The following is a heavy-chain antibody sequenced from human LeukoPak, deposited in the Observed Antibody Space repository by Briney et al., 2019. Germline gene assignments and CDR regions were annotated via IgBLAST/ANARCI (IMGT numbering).Heavy chain of an antibody. D-gene: IGHD6-13*01. V-gene: IGHV5-51*01. Sequence: GESLKISCKGSGYSFTCYWIGWVRQMPGKGLEWMGIIYPGDSDTRYSPSFQGQVTISADKSISTAYLQWSSLKASDTAMYYCARSTDSSSWYPYNWFDPWGQGTLVTVSS. J-gene: IGHJ5*02. CDR1: GYSFTCYW. CDR2: IYPGDSDT. CDR3: ARSTDSSSWYPYNWFDP.